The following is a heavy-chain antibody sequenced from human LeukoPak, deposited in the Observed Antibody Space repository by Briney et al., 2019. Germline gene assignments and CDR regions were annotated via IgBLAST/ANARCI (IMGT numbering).Heavy chain of an antibody. Sequence: GASVKVSCKASGYTFTSYDINWVRQATGQGLEWMGWMNPNSGNTGYAQKFQGRVTITRNTSISTAYMELSSLRSEDTAVYYCARSRSGSYYWGSMIPTKTLDYWGQGTLVTVSS. V-gene: IGHV1-8*03. CDR1: GYTFTSYD. D-gene: IGHD1-26*01. CDR2: MNPNSGNT. J-gene: IGHJ4*02. CDR3: ARSRSGSYYWGSMIPTKTLDY.